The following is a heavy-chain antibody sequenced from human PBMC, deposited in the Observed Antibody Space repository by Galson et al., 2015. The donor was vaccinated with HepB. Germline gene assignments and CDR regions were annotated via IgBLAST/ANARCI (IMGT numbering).Heavy chain of an antibody. CDR2: ISGSGGST. J-gene: IGHJ4*02. CDR3: AKTLGRPKYFDY. CDR1: GFTFSSYA. Sequence: LRLSCAASGFTFSSYAMSWVRQAPGKGLEWVSAISGSGGSTYYADSVKGRFTISRDNSKNTLYLQMNSLRAEDTAVYYCAKTLGRPKYFDYWGQGTLVTVSS. V-gene: IGHV3-23*01. D-gene: IGHD7-27*01.